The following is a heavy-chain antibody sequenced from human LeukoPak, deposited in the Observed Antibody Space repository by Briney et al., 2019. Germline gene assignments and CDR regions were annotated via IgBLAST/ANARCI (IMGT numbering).Heavy chain of an antibody. CDR1: GFTFKNYE. J-gene: IGHJ4*02. CDR3: AKVAGSSALGALDY. CDR2: ISGSGGST. D-gene: IGHD1-26*01. Sequence: PGGSLRLSCVASGFTFKNYEMNWVRHAPGKGLEWVSAISGSGGSTYYADSVKGRFTISRDNSKNTLYVQMNSLRAEDTAVYYCAKVAGSSALGALDYWGQGTLVTVSS. V-gene: IGHV3-23*01.